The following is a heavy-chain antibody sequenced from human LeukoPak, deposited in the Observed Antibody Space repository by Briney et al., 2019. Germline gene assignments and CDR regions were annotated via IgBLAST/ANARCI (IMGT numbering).Heavy chain of an antibody. CDR2: INHSGST. Sequence: SETLSLTCAVYGGSFSGYYWSWTRQPPGKGLEWIGEINHSGSTNYNPSLKSRVTISVDTSKNQFSLKLSSVTAADTAVYYCARVFGIAARPNWFDPWGQGTLVTVSS. V-gene: IGHV4-34*01. CDR1: GGSFSGYY. CDR3: ARVFGIAARPNWFDP. D-gene: IGHD6-6*01. J-gene: IGHJ5*02.